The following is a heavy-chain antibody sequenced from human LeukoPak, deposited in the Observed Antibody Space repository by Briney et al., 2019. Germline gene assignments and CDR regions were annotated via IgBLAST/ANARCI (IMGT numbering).Heavy chain of an antibody. CDR3: AKQGYYYYMDV. V-gene: IGHV3-23*01. J-gene: IGHJ6*03. CDR1: GFTFSSYA. Sequence: GGSLRLSCAASGFTFSSYAMSWVRQAPGKGLEWVSAISGSGGSTYYADSVKGRFTISSDNSKKTLYLQMTSLRAEDTAVYYWAKQGYYYYMDVWGKGTTVTVSS. CDR2: ISGSGGST.